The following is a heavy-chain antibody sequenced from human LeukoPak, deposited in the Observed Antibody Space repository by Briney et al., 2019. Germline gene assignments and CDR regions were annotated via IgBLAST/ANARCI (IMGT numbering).Heavy chain of an antibody. J-gene: IGHJ6*03. Sequence: PGGSLRLSCAASGFTFSSYSMNWVRQAPGKGLEWVSSISSSSSYIYYADSVKGRFTISRDNAKNSLYLQMNSLRAEATAVYYCARDLDRYYDFWSAPHYYYYLDVWGKGTTVTVSS. CDR3: ARDLDRYYDFWSAPHYYYYLDV. V-gene: IGHV3-21*01. CDR2: ISSSSSYI. CDR1: GFTFSSYS. D-gene: IGHD3-3*01.